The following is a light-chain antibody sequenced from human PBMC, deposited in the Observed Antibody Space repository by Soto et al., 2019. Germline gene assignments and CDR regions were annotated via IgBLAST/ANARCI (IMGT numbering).Light chain of an antibody. CDR1: SSDVGGYNY. CDR3: SSYAGMNHFVV. Sequence: QSALTQPPSASGSPGQTVTISCTGTSSDVGGYNYVSWYQQHPGKAPKLMIYDVSKRPSGVPERFSGSKSGNTASLTVSGLQDEDVADYYSSSYAGMNHFVVFGGGTKLTVL. CDR2: DVS. V-gene: IGLV2-8*01. J-gene: IGLJ2*01.